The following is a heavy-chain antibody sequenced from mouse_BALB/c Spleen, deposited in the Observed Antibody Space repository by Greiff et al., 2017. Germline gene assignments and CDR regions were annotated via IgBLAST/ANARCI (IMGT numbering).Heavy chain of an antibody. CDR1: GYSFTDYI. Sequence: VQLQQTGPELVKPGASVKISCKASGYSFTDYIMLWVKQSHGKSLEWIGNINPYYGSTSYNLKFKGKATLTVDKSSSTAYMQLNSLTSEDSAVYYCARSDYWGQGTSVTVSS. V-gene: IGHV1-39*01. CDR2: INPYYGST. CDR3: ARSDY. J-gene: IGHJ4*01.